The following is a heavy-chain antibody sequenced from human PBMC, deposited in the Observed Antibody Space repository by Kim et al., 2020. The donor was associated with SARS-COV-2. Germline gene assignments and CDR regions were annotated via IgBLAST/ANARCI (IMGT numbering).Heavy chain of an antibody. D-gene: IGHD3-3*01. CDR3: ARDLAWLLAHNY. V-gene: IGHV3-7*03. J-gene: IGHJ4*02. Sequence: YYVDSVKGRFTISRDNAKNSLYLQMNSLRAEDTAVYYCARDLAWLLAHNYWGQGTLVTVSS.